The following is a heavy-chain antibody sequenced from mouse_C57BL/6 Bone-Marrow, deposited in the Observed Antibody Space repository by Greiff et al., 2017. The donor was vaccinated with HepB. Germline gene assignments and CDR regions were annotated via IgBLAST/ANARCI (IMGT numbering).Heavy chain of an antibody. V-gene: IGHV2-2*01. CDR3: ATLIYYDYDRGYYAMDY. CDR2: IWSGGST. CDR1: GFSLTSYG. J-gene: IGHJ4*01. Sequence: VQGVESGPGLVQPSQSLSITCTVSGFSLTSYGVHWVRQSPGKGLEWLGVIWSGGSTDYNAAFISRLSISKDNSKSQVFFKMNSLQADDTAIYYCATLIYYDYDRGYYAMDYWGQGTSVTVSS. D-gene: IGHD2-4*01.